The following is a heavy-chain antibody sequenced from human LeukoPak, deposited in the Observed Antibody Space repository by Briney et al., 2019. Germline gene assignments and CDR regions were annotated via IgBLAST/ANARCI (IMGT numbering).Heavy chain of an antibody. CDR2: IYHSGST. D-gene: IGHD6-13*01. CDR1: GGSISSGYY. CDR3: ARVYSSSWSTDY. Sequence: SETLSLTCTVSGGSISSGYYWGWIRQPPGKGLEWIGSIYHSGSTYYNPSLKSRVTISVDTSKNQFSLKLSSVTAADTAVYYCARVYSSSWSTDYWGQGTLVTVSS. V-gene: IGHV4-38-2*02. J-gene: IGHJ4*02.